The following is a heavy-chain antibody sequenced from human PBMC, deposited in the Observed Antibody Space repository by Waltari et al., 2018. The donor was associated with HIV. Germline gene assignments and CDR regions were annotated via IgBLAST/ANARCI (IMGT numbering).Heavy chain of an antibody. CDR1: RSCIANRKTY. Sequence: QLQESGPGLVKPSETLSLIFNFSRSCIANRKTYWGWIRQTPGRGLEWMGPIYYNGAASYNPSLKSRLTISVDTTKNQFSLKLKSVTVADTDVYFCVRPNRRGLVGGRRTDGGFVDYWGLGIRVIVSS. D-gene: IGHD2-15*01. V-gene: IGHV4-39*01. J-gene: IGHJ4*01. CDR3: VRPNRRGLVGGRRTDGGFVDY. CDR2: IYYNGAA.